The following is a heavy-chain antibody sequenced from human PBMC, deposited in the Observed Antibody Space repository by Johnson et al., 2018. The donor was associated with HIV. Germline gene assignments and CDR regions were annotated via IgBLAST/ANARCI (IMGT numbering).Heavy chain of an antibody. CDR3: ARDQAIFGVVLASDAFDI. CDR2: ISFDGRIK. CDR1: GFPFRLSS. D-gene: IGHD3-3*01. J-gene: IGHJ3*02. Sequence: QMQLVLSGGGLVQPCRSLLLSCSSSGFPFRLSSIHCLLHAPLLVLLFVSVISFDGRIKYYADSVTGRFTISRDNSSNTLYMQMNSLRDEDTAVYYCARDQAIFGVVLASDAFDIWGQGTMVNVS. V-gene: IGHV3-30*01.